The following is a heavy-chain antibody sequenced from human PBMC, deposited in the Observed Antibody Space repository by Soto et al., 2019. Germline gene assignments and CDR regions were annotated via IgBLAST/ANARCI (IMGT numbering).Heavy chain of an antibody. CDR2: VHNSGST. J-gene: IGHJ2*01. V-gene: IGHV4-59*08. CDR1: GGSISSYY. D-gene: IGHD4-17*01. Sequence: PSETLSLTCTVSGGSISSYYWSWIRQPPGKGLEWIGYVHNSGSTYYNPSLKSRVTMSEDTSKNQFSLELRSVTAADTAVCYCARPYGDSYWLYFDFWGRGTLVTVSS. CDR3: ARPYGDSYWLYFDF.